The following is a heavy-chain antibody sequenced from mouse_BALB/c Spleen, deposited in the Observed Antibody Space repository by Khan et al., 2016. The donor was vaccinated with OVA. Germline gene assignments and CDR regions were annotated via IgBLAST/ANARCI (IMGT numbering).Heavy chain of an antibody. CDR1: GFSLTNYG. V-gene: IGHV2-6-1*01. CDR2: IWSDGTT. CDR3: ARQPYYDYYVLDY. Sequence: QVQLKESGPGLVAPSPSLSITCTISGFSLTNYGVHWVRQPPGKGLEWLVVIWSDGTTTYDSALKSSLTISKENSKSQVFLKMDRLQTDDTAMYYCARQPYYDYYVLDYWGQGTSVTVSS. J-gene: IGHJ4*01. D-gene: IGHD2-10*01.